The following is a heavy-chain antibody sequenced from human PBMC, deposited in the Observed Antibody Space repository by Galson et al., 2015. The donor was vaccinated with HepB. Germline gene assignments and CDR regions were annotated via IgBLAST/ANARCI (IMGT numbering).Heavy chain of an antibody. CDR2: ICRNGGSK. J-gene: IGHJ4*02. CDR3: AREGGSSGYMDY. V-gene: IGHV3-64*01. Sequence: PLRQYCAASGFTFSRCALQWVRQAPGKGLEYVLAICRNGGSKYYANSVKGRFTISRDNSKNTLYLQMDSLRAEDMGVYYCAREGGSSGYMDYWGQGTLVTVSS. CDR1: GFTFSRCA. D-gene: IGHD3-22*01.